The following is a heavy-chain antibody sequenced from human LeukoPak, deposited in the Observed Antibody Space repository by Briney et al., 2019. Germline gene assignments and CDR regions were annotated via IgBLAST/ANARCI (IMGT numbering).Heavy chain of an antibody. CDR2: ISDDGSRQ. D-gene: IGHD3-10*01. V-gene: IGHV3-30-3*01. J-gene: IGHJ4*02. Sequence: PGGSLRLSCAATGFTFSNYAIHWGRQAPGKGLEWVAFISDDGSRQHYADSVKGRFTISRDNSKNTLNLQMNSLRAEDTAVYYCVKDRTGTYTFDYWGRGTLVTVSS. CDR1: GFTFSNYA. CDR3: VKDRTGTYTFDY.